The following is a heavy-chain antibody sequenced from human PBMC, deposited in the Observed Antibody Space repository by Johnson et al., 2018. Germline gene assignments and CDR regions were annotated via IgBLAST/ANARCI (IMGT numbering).Heavy chain of an antibody. J-gene: IGHJ6*02. CDR1: GFTFSSYA. CDR3: AILPAEAGGYYYGMDV. V-gene: IGHV3-23*04. D-gene: IGHD6-13*01. CDR2: ISGSGGST. Sequence: VQLVESGGGLVQPGGSLRLSCAASGFTFSSYAMSWVRQAPGKGLEWVSAISGSGGSTYYADSVKGRFTISRDNSKNTLYLQMNSLRAEDTAVYYCAILPAEAGGYYYGMDVWGQGTTVTVSS.